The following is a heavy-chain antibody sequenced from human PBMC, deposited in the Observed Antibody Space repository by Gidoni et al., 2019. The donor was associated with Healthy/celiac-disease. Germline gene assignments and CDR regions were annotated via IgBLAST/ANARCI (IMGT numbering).Heavy chain of an antibody. CDR3: VESSSSG. CDR2: IYYSGST. D-gene: IGHD6-6*01. J-gene: IGHJ4*02. CDR1: GGPISSSSYY. V-gene: IGHV4-39*01. Sequence: QLQLQESGPGLVKPSETLSLTCTVSGGPISSSSYYCGWIRQPPGNGLEWIGSIYYSGSTYYNPSLKSRVTISVDTSKNQFSLKLSSVTAADTAVYYCVESSSSGWGQGTLVTVSS.